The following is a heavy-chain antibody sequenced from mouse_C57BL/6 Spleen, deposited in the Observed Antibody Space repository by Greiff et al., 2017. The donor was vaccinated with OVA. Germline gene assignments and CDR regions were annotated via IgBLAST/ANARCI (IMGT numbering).Heavy chain of an antibody. J-gene: IGHJ4*01. CDR1: GYTFTSYW. CDR2: IDPSDSYT. Sequence: VQLQQSGAELVMPGASVKLSCKASGYTFTSYWMHWVKQRPGQGLEWIGEIDPSDSYTNYNQKFKGKSTLTVDKSSSTAYMQLSSLTSEDSAVYYCARWDYDAMDYWGQGTSVTVSS. CDR3: ARWDYDAMDY. V-gene: IGHV1-69*01.